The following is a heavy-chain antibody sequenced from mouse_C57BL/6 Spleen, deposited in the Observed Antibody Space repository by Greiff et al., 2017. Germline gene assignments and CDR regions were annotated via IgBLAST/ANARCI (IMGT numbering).Heavy chain of an antibody. V-gene: IGHV5-6*01. D-gene: IGHD1-3*01. CDR3: ARHSGVETWYWYFDV. CDR2: ISSGGRYT. J-gene: IGHJ1*03. Sequence: EVQLVESGGDLVKPGGSLKLSCAASGFTFSSYGMSWVRQTPDKRLEWVATISSGGRYTYYPDSVKGRFTISRDNAKNTLYLQRSSMKSEDTAMYYCARHSGVETWYWYFDVWGTGTTVTVSS. CDR1: GFTFSSYG.